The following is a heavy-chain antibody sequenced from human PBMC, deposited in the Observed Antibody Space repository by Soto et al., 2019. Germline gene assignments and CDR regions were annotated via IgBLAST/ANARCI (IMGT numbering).Heavy chain of an antibody. V-gene: IGHV4-31*03. CDR3: AREPLT. CDR2: IYYSGST. CDR1: GGSISSGGYY. J-gene: IGHJ4*02. Sequence: QVQLQESGPGLVKPSQTLSLTCTVSGGSISSGGYYWNWIRQHPGKGLEWSGHIYYSGSTYYNPSHKRRVSISVDTSKNQFSLKPSSVPAADTAVSYCAREPLTWGQGTLVTVSS.